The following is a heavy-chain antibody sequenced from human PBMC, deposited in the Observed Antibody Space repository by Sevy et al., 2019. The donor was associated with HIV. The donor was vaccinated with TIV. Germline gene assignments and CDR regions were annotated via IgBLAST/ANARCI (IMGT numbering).Heavy chain of an antibody. J-gene: IGHJ4*02. D-gene: IGHD3-22*01. CDR1: GSTLTKLS. CDR3: ATTKDYYDSSGSTFDY. CDR2: FDPEDGET. V-gene: IGHV1-24*01. Sequence: ASVKVSCKVSGSTLTKLSMHWVRQVPGKGLEWMVSFDPEDGETIYARKFQGRVTMTEDTSTDTAYMVLRSLRSEDTAVYYCATTKDYYDSSGSTFDYWGQGTLVTVSS.